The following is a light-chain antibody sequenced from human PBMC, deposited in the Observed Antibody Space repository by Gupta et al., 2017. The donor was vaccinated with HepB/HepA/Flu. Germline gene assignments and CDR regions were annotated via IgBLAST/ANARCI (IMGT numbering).Light chain of an antibody. CDR2: CNT. CDR3: QSPDSSLSGEV. J-gene: IGLJ2*01. CDR1: SSNIGAGYD. V-gene: IGLV1-40*01. Sequence: QSVLTQPPSVSGAPGQRVAISCTGSSSNIGAGYDVHWYQQFPGTVPRLLIFCNTKRPSGVPDRFSGSNSGTSASLTITGLQAEDEADYYCQSPDSSLSGEVFGGGTRLTVL.